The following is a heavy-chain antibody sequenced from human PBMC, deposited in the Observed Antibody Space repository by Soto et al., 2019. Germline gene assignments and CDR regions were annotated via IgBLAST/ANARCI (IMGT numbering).Heavy chain of an antibody. J-gene: IGHJ4*02. CDR2: ISGSGGST. V-gene: IGHV3-23*01. Sequence: GSLRLSCAASGFTFSSYAMSWVRQAPGKGLEWVSAISGSGGSTYYADSVKGRFTISRDNSKNTLYLQMNSLRAEDTAVYYCAKDRYYDFWSGYYTSYGVYWGQGTLVTVSS. CDR3: AKDRYYDFWSGYYTSYGVY. CDR1: GFTFSSYA. D-gene: IGHD3-3*01.